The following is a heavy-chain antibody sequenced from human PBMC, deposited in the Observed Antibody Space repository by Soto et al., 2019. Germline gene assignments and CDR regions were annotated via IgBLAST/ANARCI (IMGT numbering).Heavy chain of an antibody. Sequence: GSLRLSCAASGFTFSSYGMHWVRQAPGKGLEWVAVIWYDGSNKYYADSVKGRFTISRDNSKNTLYLQMNSLRAEDTAVYYCARDAAGDNDFWSGYPAYWGQGTLVTVSS. CDR2: IWYDGSNK. D-gene: IGHD3-3*01. V-gene: IGHV3-33*01. J-gene: IGHJ4*02. CDR3: ARDAAGDNDFWSGYPAY. CDR1: GFTFSSYG.